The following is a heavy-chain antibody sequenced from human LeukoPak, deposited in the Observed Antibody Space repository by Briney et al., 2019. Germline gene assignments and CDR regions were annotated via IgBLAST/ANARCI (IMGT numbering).Heavy chain of an antibody. Sequence: GGSLRLSCAASGFTFDDYGMSWVRQAPGKGLEWVSGINWNGGSTGYADPVKGRFTISRDNAKNSLYLQMNSLRAEDTALYHCARALSGDYRDAFDIWGQGTMVTVSS. J-gene: IGHJ3*02. CDR1: GFTFDDYG. CDR3: ARALSGDYRDAFDI. V-gene: IGHV3-20*01. CDR2: INWNGGST. D-gene: IGHD4-11*01.